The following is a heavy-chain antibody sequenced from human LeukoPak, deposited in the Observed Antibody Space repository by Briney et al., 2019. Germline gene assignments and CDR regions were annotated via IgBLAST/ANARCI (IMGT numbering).Heavy chain of an antibody. V-gene: IGHV3-9*01. CDR3: AKDTVAVAGPDTYFDY. CDR1: GFTFDDYA. CDR2: ISWNTGTI. D-gene: IGHD6-19*01. J-gene: IGHJ4*02. Sequence: GGSLRLSCAASGFTFDDYAMHWVRQAPGKGLEWVSGISWNTGTIGYADSVKGRFTISRDNAKNSLSLQMNSLRAEDTALYYCAKDTVAVAGPDTYFDYWGQGTLVTVSS.